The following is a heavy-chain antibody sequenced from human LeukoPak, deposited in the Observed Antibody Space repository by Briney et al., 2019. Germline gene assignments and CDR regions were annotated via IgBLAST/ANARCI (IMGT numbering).Heavy chain of an antibody. CDR3: ARDGGYYGSGSYFG. J-gene: IGHJ4*02. Sequence: VASVKVSCKASGGTFSSYAISWVRQAPRQGLEWMGGIIPIFGTANYAQKFQGRVTITTDESTSTAYMELSSLRSEDTAVYYCARDGGYYGSGSYFGWGQGTLVTVSS. CDR2: IIPIFGTA. V-gene: IGHV1-69*05. D-gene: IGHD3-10*01. CDR1: GGTFSSYA.